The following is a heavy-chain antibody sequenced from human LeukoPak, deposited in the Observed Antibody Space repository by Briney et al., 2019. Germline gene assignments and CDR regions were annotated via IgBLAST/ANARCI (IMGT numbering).Heavy chain of an antibody. Sequence: SETLSLTCTVSGGSISSSSYYWGWIRQPPGKGLEWIGSIYYSGSTYYNPSLKSRVTISVDTSKNQFSLRMTSVTAADTAVYYCARDWEGRYGPLLDSWGQGTLVTVSS. CDR2: IYYSGST. V-gene: IGHV4-39*07. D-gene: IGHD1-26*01. CDR1: GGSISSSSYY. J-gene: IGHJ4*02. CDR3: ARDWEGRYGPLLDS.